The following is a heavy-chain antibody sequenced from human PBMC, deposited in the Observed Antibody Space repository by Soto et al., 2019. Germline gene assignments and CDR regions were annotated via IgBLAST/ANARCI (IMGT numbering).Heavy chain of an antibody. CDR3: AGYSNSWSKYVKH. CDR2: ICHGGGA. Sequence: VQLQQWGAGLLKPSETLSLTCAVYGGSFSGYCWSWIRQTPGERREWVGDICHGGGANYNPSLKSRVSFSMDPSKNQFSLKLNSVMAAEAAVYCCAGYSNSWSKYVKHWGRGSLVTVSS. D-gene: IGHD6-13*01. CDR1: GGSFSGYC. V-gene: IGHV4-34*01. J-gene: IGHJ1*01.